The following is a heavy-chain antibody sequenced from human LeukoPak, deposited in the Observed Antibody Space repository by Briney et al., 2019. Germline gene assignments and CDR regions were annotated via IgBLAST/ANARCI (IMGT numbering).Heavy chain of an antibody. CDR1: GYTFTSYG. CDR3: ARAGRDGSGHLDY. Sequence: ASVKVSCKASGYTFTSYGISWVRQAPGQGLEWMGWISAYNGNTNYAQKFQGRVTITADKSTSTAYMELSSLRSEDTAVYYCARAGRDGSGHLDYWGQGTLVTVSS. J-gene: IGHJ4*02. CDR2: ISAYNGNT. D-gene: IGHD3-10*01. V-gene: IGHV1-18*01.